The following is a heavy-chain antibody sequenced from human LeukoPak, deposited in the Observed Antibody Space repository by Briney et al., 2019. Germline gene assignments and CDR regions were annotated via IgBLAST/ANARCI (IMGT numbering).Heavy chain of an antibody. CDR3: ARTIYGSGSNWFDP. D-gene: IGHD3-10*01. CDR2: IYYSGST. CDR1: GGSISSYY. V-gene: IGHV4-59*01. J-gene: IGHJ5*02. Sequence: SETLSLTWTASGGSISSYYWSWIRQPPGKGLEWIGYIYYSGSTNYNPSLKSRVTISVDTSKNQFSLKLSSVTAADTAVYYCARTIYGSGSNWFDPWGQGTLVTVSS.